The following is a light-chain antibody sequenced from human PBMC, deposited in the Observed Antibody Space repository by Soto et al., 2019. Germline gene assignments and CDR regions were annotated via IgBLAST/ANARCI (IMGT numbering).Light chain of an antibody. V-gene: IGKV1-5*03. CDR2: KAS. CDR3: QQYNSYWWT. J-gene: IGKJ1*01. CDR1: QDINKW. Sequence: DIQMTQPPSTLSAYVGDRVTITCRASQDINKWLAWYQQKPGQAPKLLISKASNLESGVPSRFSGSGSGPEYTLTISSLQPEDFATYYCQQYNSYWWTFGQGTKVDIK.